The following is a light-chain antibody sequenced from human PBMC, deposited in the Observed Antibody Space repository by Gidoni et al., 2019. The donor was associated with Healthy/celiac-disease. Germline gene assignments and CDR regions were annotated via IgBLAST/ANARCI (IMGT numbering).Light chain of an antibody. Sequence: EIVLTQSPATLSLSPGERATLSCRASQSVSSYLDWYQQKPGQDPRLLIYDASNRATGIPARFSGSGSGTDFTLTISSLEPEDFAVYYCQQRSNWPPWTFGQGTKVEIK. CDR3: QQRSNWPPWT. CDR1: QSVSSY. J-gene: IGKJ1*01. CDR2: DAS. V-gene: IGKV3-11*01.